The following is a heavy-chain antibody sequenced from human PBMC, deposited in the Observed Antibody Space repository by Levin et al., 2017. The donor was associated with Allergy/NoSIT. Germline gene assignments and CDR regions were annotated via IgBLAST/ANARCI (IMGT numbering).Heavy chain of an antibody. CDR1: GYSFTSYW. CDR3: ARHRIVGATRTGMDV. Sequence: GASVKVSCKGSGYSFTSYWIGWVRQMPGKGLEWMGIIYPGDSDTRYSPSFQGQVTIPADKSISTAYLQWSSLKASDTAMYYCARHRIVGATRTGMDVWGQGTTVTVSS. D-gene: IGHD1-26*01. V-gene: IGHV5-51*01. CDR2: IYPGDSDT. J-gene: IGHJ6*02.